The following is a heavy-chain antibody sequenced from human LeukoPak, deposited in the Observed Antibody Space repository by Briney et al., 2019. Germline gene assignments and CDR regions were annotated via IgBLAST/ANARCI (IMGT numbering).Heavy chain of an antibody. CDR3: ASGLSSIAARNAFDI. D-gene: IGHD6-6*01. CDR2: INSDGSST. V-gene: IGHV3-74*01. Sequence: GGSLRPSCAASGFTFSSYWMHWVRQAPGKGLVWVSRINSDGSSTSYADSVKGRFTISRDNAKNTMYLQMNSLRAEDTAVYYCASGLSSIAARNAFDIWGQGTMVTVSS. CDR1: GFTFSSYW. J-gene: IGHJ3*02.